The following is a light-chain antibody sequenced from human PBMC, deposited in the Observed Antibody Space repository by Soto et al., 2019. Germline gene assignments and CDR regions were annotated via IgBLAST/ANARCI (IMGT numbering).Light chain of an antibody. V-gene: IGKV3-15*01. CDR3: QQYDEWPLT. Sequence: EKVMTQSPATLSVSPGERATLSCRASQSVKTRLAWYQQKPGQAPRLLIYDAFTRPTGIPARFSGSASGTEFTLTISSLQSEDFAVYYCQQYDEWPLTFGGGTKVEIK. J-gene: IGKJ4*01. CDR2: DAF. CDR1: QSVKTR.